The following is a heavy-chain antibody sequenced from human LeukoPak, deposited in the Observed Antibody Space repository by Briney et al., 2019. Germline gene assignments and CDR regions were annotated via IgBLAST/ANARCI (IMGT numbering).Heavy chain of an antibody. Sequence: GGSLRLSCAASGXTFTSYNIHWVRLAPGKGQEYVSAISHNGGSTNYANSVKDRFTISRDNSKNTVYLQMGSLRDEDMAVYYCARDGSGSYYDYWGRGTLVTVSS. CDR1: GXTFTSYN. CDR2: ISHNGGST. CDR3: ARDGSGSYYDY. J-gene: IGHJ4*02. D-gene: IGHD1-26*01. V-gene: IGHV3-64*01.